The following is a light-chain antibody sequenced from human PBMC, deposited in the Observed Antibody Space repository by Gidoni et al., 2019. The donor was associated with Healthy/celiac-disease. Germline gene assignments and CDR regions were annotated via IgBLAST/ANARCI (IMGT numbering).Light chain of an antibody. V-gene: IGKV3-20*01. CDR2: GAS. J-gene: IGKJ4*01. Sequence: DIGLTQSPVTLSPSPGERATLPSRASQSVSSSYFAWYQQKPGQAPRRLIYGASSRATRIPDRFSGSGSGTDFTLTISRLEPEDFAVYYCQQYGGTFGGGTKVEIK. CDR3: QQYGGT. CDR1: QSVSSSY.